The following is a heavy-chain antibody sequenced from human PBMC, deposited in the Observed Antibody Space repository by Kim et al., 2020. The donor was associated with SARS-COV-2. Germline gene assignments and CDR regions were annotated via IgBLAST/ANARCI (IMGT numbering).Heavy chain of an antibody. CDR3: ASSRSGYDFMSVY. CDR1: GGSISSYY. D-gene: IGHD5-12*01. CDR2: IYYSGST. Sequence: SETLSLTCTVSGGSISSYYWSWIRQPPGKGLEWIGYIYYSGSTNYNPSLKSRVTISVDTSKNQFSLKLSSVTAADTAVYYCASSRSGYDFMSVYWGQGTLVTVSS. V-gene: IGHV4-59*01. J-gene: IGHJ4*02.